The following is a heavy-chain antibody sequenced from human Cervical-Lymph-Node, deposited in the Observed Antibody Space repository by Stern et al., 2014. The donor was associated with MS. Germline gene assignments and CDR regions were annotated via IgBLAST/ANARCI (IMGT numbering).Heavy chain of an antibody. CDR1: GFTFSDYY. D-gene: IGHD3-10*01. CDR2: ISGRDGTI. V-gene: IGHV3-11*01. CDR3: ARAGGSKDDF. J-gene: IGHJ4*02. Sequence: VQLVESGGGLVKPGGSLRLSCAASGFTFSDYYMNWIRQAPGKGLAWVSYISGRDGTIFYADSVKGRFTISRDNAKKSLYLQMNSLRAEDTAVYYCARAGGSKDDFWGQGTLVTVSS.